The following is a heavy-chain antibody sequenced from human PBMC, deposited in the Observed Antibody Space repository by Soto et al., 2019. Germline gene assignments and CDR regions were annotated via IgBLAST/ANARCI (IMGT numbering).Heavy chain of an antibody. J-gene: IGHJ5*02. Sequence: SVKISCNASGGTLSDYAISWVLQALGQGLEWMGGIIPLFGTTNYAQKFKGRVTITADESTSTVYMEVSSLRFEDTAVYYCARARGSSWYNWFDPWGQGTLVTVSS. CDR3: ARARGSSWYNWFDP. V-gene: IGHV1-69*01. CDR1: GGTLSDYA. CDR2: IIPLFGTT. D-gene: IGHD1-26*01.